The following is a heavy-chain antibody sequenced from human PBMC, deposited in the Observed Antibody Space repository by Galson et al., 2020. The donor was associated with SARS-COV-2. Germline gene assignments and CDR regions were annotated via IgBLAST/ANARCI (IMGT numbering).Heavy chain of an antibody. Sequence: SVKVSCKASGGTFSSYAISWVRQAPGQGLEWMGGIIPIFGTANYAQKFQGRVTITADESTSTAYMELSSLRSEDTAVYYCARGTYYYDSSGYYSPLDVSPPSGYWGQGTLVTVSS. CDR2: IIPIFGTA. D-gene: IGHD3-22*01. V-gene: IGHV1-69*13. CDR1: GGTFSSYA. CDR3: ARGTYYYDSSGYYSPLDVSPPSGY. J-gene: IGHJ4*02.